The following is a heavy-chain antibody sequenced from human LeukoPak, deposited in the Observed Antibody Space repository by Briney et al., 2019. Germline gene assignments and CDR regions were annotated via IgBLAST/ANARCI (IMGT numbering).Heavy chain of an antibody. D-gene: IGHD3-9*01. V-gene: IGHV3-66*01. J-gene: IGHJ4*02. CDR3: ARAGYDILTGSHSFDY. CDR1: GFTFSSYW. CDR2: IYSGGST. Sequence: GGSLRLSCAASGFTFSSYWMHWVRQAPGKGLEWVSVIYSGGSTYYADSVKGRFTISRDNSKNTLYLQMNSLRAEDTAVYYCARAGYDILTGSHSFDYWGQGTLVTVSS.